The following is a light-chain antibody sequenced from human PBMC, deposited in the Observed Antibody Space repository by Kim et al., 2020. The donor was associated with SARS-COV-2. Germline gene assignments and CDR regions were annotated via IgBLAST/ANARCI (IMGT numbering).Light chain of an antibody. J-gene: IGKJ2*01. V-gene: IGKV3-15*01. CDR3: QQYNDWPPYT. CDR2: SAS. Sequence: VSPGERATLSCRASQSVSSNLAWYQQKPGQAPRLLTYSASTRATGIPARFSGSGSGTEFTLTISSLQSEDFAVYYCQQYNDWPPYTFGQGTKLEI. CDR1: QSVSSN.